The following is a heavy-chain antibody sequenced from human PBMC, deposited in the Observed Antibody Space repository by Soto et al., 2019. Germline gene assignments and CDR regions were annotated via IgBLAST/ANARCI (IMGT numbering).Heavy chain of an antibody. CDR2: IKHSGST. CDR1: GGSFSGYY. Sequence: QVQLQQWGAGLLKPSETLSLTCAVYGGSFSGYYWSWIRQPPGKGLEWIGEIKHSGSTNYNPSLKSRVTISVDTSKNQFSLKLSSVTAADTAVYYCARGVAAILDYWGQGTLVTVSS. J-gene: IGHJ4*02. V-gene: IGHV4-34*01. D-gene: IGHD6-13*01. CDR3: ARGVAAILDY.